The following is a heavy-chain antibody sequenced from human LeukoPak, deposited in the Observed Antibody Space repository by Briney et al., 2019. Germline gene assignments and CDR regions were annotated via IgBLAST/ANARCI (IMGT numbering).Heavy chain of an antibody. Sequence: ASVKVSFKASGYTFTGYYMHWGRQAPGQGLEWMGWINPNSGGTNYAQKFQGRVTMTRDTSISTAYMELSRLRSDDTAVYYCARAGYSSSWYSRWFDPWGQGTLVTVSS. V-gene: IGHV1-2*02. CDR2: INPNSGGT. CDR3: ARAGYSSSWYSRWFDP. D-gene: IGHD6-13*01. J-gene: IGHJ5*02. CDR1: GYTFTGYY.